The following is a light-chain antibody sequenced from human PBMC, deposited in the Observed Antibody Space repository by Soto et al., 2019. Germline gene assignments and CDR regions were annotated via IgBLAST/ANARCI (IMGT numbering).Light chain of an antibody. CDR3: SSYTTISTLEV. V-gene: IGLV2-14*01. Sequence: QSVLTQPASVSGSPGQSITISCSGTSSDLGGYNYVSWYQQHPGKAPKLMIYEVSNRPSGVSNRFSGSKSGNTASLTISGLQAEDEGDYYCSSYTTISTLEVFGGGTKVTVL. CDR2: EVS. CDR1: SSDLGGYNY. J-gene: IGLJ3*02.